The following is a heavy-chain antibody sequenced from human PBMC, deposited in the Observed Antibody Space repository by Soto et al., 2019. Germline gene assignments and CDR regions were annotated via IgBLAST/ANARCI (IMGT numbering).Heavy chain of an antibody. D-gene: IGHD1-1*01. CDR1: GFTFSNAW. V-gene: IGHV3-15*01. J-gene: IGHJ4*02. Sequence: EVQLVESGGGLVKPGGSLRLSCAASGFTFSNAWISWVRQAPGKGLEWVGRIKSKTDGGTTDYAAPVKGRFTISRDDSKNTLYLQMNSLKTEDTAVYYCTTATWLGTTGTKGWGQGTLVTVSS. CDR2: IKSKTDGGTT. CDR3: TTATWLGTTGTKG.